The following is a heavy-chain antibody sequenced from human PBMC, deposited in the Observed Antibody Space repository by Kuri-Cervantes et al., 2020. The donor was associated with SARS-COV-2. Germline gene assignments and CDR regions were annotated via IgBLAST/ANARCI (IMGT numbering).Heavy chain of an antibody. CDR2: IKSKTDSGTT. J-gene: IGHJ6*02. CDR3: TTYTPLSQHYDFWSGYHYGMDV. CDR1: GFTFSSYS. Sequence: GGSLRLSFAASGFTFSSYSMNWVRQAPGKGLEWVGRIKSKTDSGTTDYAAPVKGRFTISRDDSKNTLYLQMNSLKTEDTAVYYCTTYTPLSQHYDFWSGYHYGMDVWGQGTTVTVSS. D-gene: IGHD3-3*01. V-gene: IGHV3-15*07.